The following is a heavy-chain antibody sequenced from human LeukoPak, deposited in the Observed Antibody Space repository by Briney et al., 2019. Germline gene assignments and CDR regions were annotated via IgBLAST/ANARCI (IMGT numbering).Heavy chain of an antibody. V-gene: IGHV4-59*01. D-gene: IGHD3-22*01. Sequence: PSETLSLTCSVSSGSISNYYWSWLRQPPGKGLEWIGYIYYTGSTSYNPSLKSRVTISVDTSKNQFSLRLSSVTAADTAVYYCARGGDSSGYYYDYWGQGTLVTVSS. J-gene: IGHJ4*02. CDR2: IYYTGST. CDR3: ARGGDSSGYYYDY. CDR1: SGSISNYY.